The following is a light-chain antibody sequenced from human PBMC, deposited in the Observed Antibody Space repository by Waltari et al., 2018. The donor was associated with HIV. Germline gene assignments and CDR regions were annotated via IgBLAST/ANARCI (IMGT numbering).Light chain of an antibody. CDR2: GAS. J-gene: IGKJ1*01. V-gene: IGKV3-15*01. Sequence: ETMMTQSPATLSVFPGDSATLSCRASQSVSSNLAWYQQKPGQAHRLLIYGASTRATAIPARVSGSGSGTDFTLTISSLQSEDIAIYYCQQYNNWPQTFGQGTKVEIK. CDR1: QSVSSN. CDR3: QQYNNWPQT.